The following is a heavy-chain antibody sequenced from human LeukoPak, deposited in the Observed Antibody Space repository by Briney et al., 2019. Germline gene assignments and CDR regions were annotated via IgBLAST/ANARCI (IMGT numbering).Heavy chain of an antibody. J-gene: IGHJ3*02. Sequence: SVKVSCKASGGTFSSYAISWVRQAPGQGLEWMGRIIPIFGTANYAKKFQGRVTITTDESTSTAYLELSSRRSEDTAVYYCARDLGDYGENGAFDIWGQGTMVTVSS. CDR2: IIPIFGTA. CDR3: ARDLGDYGENGAFDI. CDR1: GGTFSSYA. V-gene: IGHV1-69*05. D-gene: IGHD4-17*01.